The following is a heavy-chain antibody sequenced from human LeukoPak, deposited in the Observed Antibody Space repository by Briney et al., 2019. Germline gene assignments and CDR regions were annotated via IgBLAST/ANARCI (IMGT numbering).Heavy chain of an antibody. CDR1: GYTFTSYG. V-gene: IGHV1-18*01. CDR2: ISAYNGNT. J-gene: IGHJ6*04. D-gene: IGHD2-8*01. Sequence: ASVKVSCKGSGYTFTSYGISWVRQAPGQGLEWMGWISAYNGNTNYAQKLQGRVTMTTDTSTSTAYMELRSLRSDDTAVYYCARSSPDLGVMDVWGKGTTVTVSS. CDR3: ARSSPDLGVMDV.